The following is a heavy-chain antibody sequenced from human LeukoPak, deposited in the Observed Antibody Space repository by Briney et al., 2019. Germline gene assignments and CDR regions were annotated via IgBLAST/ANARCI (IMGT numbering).Heavy chain of an antibody. CDR1: GFTFGEYG. V-gene: IGHV3-43D*03. D-gene: IGHD6-19*01. CDR2: ITWDGGST. J-gene: IGHJ5*02. CDR3: AKDIHIGHGSGWPES. Sequence: QSGGSLRLSCVGSGFTFGEYGMHWVRHVPGKGLEWVSHITWDGGSTYYAGSVKGRFTTSRDNSKNSLYLQMNSLGAEDTALYYCAKDIHIGHGSGWPESWGQGTLVTVSS.